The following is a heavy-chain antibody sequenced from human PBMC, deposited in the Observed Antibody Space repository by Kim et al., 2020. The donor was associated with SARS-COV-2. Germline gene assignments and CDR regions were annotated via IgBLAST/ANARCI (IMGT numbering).Heavy chain of an antibody. CDR2: INTNTGNP. Sequence: ASVKVSCKASGYTFTSYAMNWVRQAPGQGLEWMGWINTNTGNPTYAQGFTGRFVFSLDTSVSTAYLQISSLKAEDTAVYYCARDQRLTTIFGVVIVGPDYFDYCGPGTLVTVSS. V-gene: IGHV7-4-1*02. CDR1: GYTFTSYA. D-gene: IGHD3-3*01. J-gene: IGHJ4*02. CDR3: ARDQRLTTIFGVVIVGPDYFDY.